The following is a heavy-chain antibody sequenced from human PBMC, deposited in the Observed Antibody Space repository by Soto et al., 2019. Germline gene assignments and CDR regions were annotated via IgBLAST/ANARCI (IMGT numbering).Heavy chain of an antibody. Sequence: GSLRLSCAASGFTFSSYGMHWVRQAPGKGLEWVAVIWYDGSNKYYADSVKGRFTISRDNSKNTLYLQMNSLRAEDTAVYYCARGGGYCSSTSCSYNWFDPWGQGTLVTVPS. D-gene: IGHD2-2*01. V-gene: IGHV3-33*01. CDR3: ARGGGYCSSTSCSYNWFDP. CDR1: GFTFSSYG. CDR2: IWYDGSNK. J-gene: IGHJ5*02.